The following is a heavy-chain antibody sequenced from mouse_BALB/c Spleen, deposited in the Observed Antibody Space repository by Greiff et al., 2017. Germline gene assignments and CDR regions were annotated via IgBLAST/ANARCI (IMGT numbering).Heavy chain of an antibody. J-gene: IGHJ3*01. V-gene: IGHV5-6-5*01. CDR3: ARRGIYYEYEGAWFAY. CDR2: ISSGGST. D-gene: IGHD2-4*01. CDR1: GFTFSSYA. Sequence: EVQLVESGGGLVKPGGSLKLSCAASGFTFSSYAMSWVRQTPEKRLEWVASISSGGSTYYPDSVKGRFTISRDNARNILYLQMSSLRSEDTAMYYCARRGIYYEYEGAWFAYWGQGTLVTVSA.